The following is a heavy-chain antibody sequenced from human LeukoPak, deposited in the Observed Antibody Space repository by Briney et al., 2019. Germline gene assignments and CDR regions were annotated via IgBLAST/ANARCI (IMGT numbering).Heavy chain of an antibody. CDR1: GFTFSSYA. V-gene: IGHV3-23*01. CDR2: ISGSGGST. D-gene: IGHD1-26*01. J-gene: IGHJ4*02. Sequence: GGSLRLSCAASGFTFSSYAMSWVRQAPGKGLEWVSAISGSGGSTYYADSVKGRFTISRDNSENTLYLEMNSLRAEDTAVYYSAKARPRDSGSYIDFEYWGQGTLVTVSS. CDR3: AKARPRDSGSYIDFEY.